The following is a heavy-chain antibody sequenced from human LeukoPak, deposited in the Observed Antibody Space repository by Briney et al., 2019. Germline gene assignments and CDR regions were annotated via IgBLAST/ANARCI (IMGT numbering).Heavy chain of an antibody. CDR2: IYHSGST. J-gene: IGHJ4*02. CDR1: GYSISSGYY. CDR3: ARVSYQEGVDY. V-gene: IGHV4-38-2*02. D-gene: IGHD2-2*01. Sequence: SETLSLTCTVSGYSISSGYYWGWIRQPPGKGLEWIGSIYHSGSTYYNPSLKSRVTISVDTSKNQFSLKLSSVTAADTAVYYCARVSYQEGVDYWGQGTLVTVSS.